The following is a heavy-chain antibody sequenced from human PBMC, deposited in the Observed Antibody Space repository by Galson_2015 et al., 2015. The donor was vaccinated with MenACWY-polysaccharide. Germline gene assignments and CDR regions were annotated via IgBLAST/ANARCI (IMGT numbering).Heavy chain of an antibody. D-gene: IGHD2-2*02. Sequence: ASGFTFSTSWMHWVRQAPGKGLVWVSRIKSDGNSTSYADSVRGRFTISRDNAKNTLYLQMNSLRAEDTAIYYCARAGDCGSTSCYTDYWSQGTLVTVSS. J-gene: IGHJ4*02. CDR3: ARAGDCGSTSCYTDY. V-gene: IGHV3-74*01. CDR1: GFTFSTSW. CDR2: IKSDGNST.